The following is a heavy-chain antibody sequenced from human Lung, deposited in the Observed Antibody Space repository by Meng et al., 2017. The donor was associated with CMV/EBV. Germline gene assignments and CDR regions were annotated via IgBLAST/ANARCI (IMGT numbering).Heavy chain of an antibody. D-gene: IGHD5-24*01. CDR3: ARPLDGYSSSYFYYGMEV. CDR2: IKQDGSEK. J-gene: IGHJ6*02. V-gene: IGHV3-7*01. CDR1: GFTCRGYW. Sequence: SRAASGFTCRGYWMSWVRQAPGKGLKWVANIKQDGSEKYYVDSVKGRFTISRDNADNSLYLQMNNLRPEDTAVYYCARPLDGYSSSYFYYGMEVWXQGTXVTVSS.